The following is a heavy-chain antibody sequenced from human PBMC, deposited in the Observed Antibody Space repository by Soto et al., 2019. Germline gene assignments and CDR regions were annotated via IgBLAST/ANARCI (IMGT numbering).Heavy chain of an antibody. V-gene: IGHV3-74*01. CDR2: ISGDGTTI. D-gene: IGHD3-9*01. CDR3: AREYYGLLTGYYNDH. CDR1: GFPFSSYW. J-gene: IGHJ4*02. Sequence: EVQLVESGGDSVQPGGSLRLSCAASGFPFSSYWMHWVRHTPEKGLEWVSRISGDGTTIYYADSVTGRFTVSRDNAKNTLSLQMSGLGAEDTAVYYCAREYYGLLTGYYNDHWGQGTLVSVSS.